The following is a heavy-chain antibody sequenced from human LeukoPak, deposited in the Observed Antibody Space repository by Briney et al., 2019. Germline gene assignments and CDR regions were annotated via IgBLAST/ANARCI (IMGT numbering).Heavy chain of an antibody. Sequence: SETLSLTCTVSGGSISSSSYYWGWIRQPPGKGLEWIGSIYYSGSTYYNASLKSQVSISIDTSKNQFSLRLTSVTAGDTAVYYCARPTTMIVAVDAFDIWGQGTMVTVSS. J-gene: IGHJ3*02. D-gene: IGHD3-22*01. V-gene: IGHV4-39*01. CDR3: ARPTTMIVAVDAFDI. CDR1: GGSISSSSYY. CDR2: IYYSGST.